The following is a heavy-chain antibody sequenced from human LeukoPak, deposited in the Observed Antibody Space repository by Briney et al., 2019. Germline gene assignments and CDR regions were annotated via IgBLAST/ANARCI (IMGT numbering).Heavy chain of an antibody. D-gene: IGHD2-15*01. CDR1: GFTFSSYG. CDR2: IWYDGSNK. CDR3: AKGGDIVVVVAATRFDY. Sequence: LSCAXXGFTFSSYGXHWVRQAPGKGLEWVAVIWYDGSNKYYADSVKGRFTISRDNTKNTLYMKMNRQRAEDTAVYYCAKGGDIVVVVAATRFDYWGQGTLVTVSS. J-gene: IGHJ4*02. V-gene: IGHV3-33*06.